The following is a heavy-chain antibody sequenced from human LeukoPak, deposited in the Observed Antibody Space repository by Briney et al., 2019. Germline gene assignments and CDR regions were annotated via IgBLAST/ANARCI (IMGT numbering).Heavy chain of an antibody. V-gene: IGHV4-31*03. J-gene: IGHJ1*01. D-gene: IGHD2-15*01. CDR3: ALGYCGGGSCYAREYFQH. CDR1: GGSISSGGYY. CDR2: IYYSGST. Sequence: PSQTLSLTCTVSGGSISSGGYYWTWIRQHPGKGLEWTGYIYYSGSTYYNPSLKSRVTISVDTSKNQFSLRLSSVTAADTAVYYCALGYCGGGSCYAREYFQHWGQGTLVTVSS.